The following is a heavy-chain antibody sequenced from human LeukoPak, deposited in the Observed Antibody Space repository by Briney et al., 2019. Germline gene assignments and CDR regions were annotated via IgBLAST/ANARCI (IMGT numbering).Heavy chain of an antibody. J-gene: IGHJ6*02. Sequence: GASVKVSCKASGYTFTGYYMHWVRQAPGQGLEWMGWINPNSGGTNYAQKFQGWVTMTRDTSISTAYMELSRLRSDDTAVYYCARGEMFTRGRYYYGMDVWGQGTTVTVSS. CDR2: INPNSGGT. CDR3: ARGEMFTRGRYYYGMDV. D-gene: IGHD5-24*01. CDR1: GYTFTGYY. V-gene: IGHV1-2*04.